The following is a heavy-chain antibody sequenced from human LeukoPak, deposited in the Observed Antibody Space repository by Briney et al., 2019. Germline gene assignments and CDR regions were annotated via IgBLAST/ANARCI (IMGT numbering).Heavy chain of an antibody. J-gene: IGHJ5*02. CDR1: GFTFSSHN. CDR2: ISDSSITM. V-gene: IGHV3-48*04. D-gene: IGHD2-15*01. Sequence: GGSLRLSCAASGFTFSSHNMVWVRQPPGKGLEGISYISDSSITMYYADSVKGRFTISRDNAKNSLYLQMNSLRAEDTAVYYCARDGGFCSGGFCYRLFDPWGQGTLVTVSS. CDR3: ARDGGFCSGGFCYRLFDP.